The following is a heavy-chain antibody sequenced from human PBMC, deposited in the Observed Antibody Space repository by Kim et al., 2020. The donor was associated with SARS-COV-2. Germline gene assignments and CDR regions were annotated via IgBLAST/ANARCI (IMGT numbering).Heavy chain of an antibody. CDR3: ARDGVRCSSTSCYVPMTYYYYGMDV. CDR2: INTNTGNP. CDR1: VYTFTSYA. J-gene: IGHJ6*02. Sequence: ASVKVSCQASVYTFTSYAMNWVRQAPGQGLEWMGWINTNTGNPTYAQGFTGRFVFSLDTSVSTAYLQISSLKAEDTAVYYCARDGVRCSSTSCYVPMTYYYYGMDVWGQGTTVTVSS. D-gene: IGHD2-2*01. V-gene: IGHV7-4-1*02.